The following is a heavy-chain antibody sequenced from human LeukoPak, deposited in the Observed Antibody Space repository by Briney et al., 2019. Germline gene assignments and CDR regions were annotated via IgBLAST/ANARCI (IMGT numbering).Heavy chain of an antibody. D-gene: IGHD3-22*01. CDR3: ARGGRNYYDSSGYLPLI. Sequence: KPGGSLRLSCAASGFTFSSYSMNWVRQAPGKGLEWVSSISSSSSYIYYADSVKGRFTISRDNAKNSLYLQMNSLRAEDTAVYYCARGGRNYYDSSGYLPLIWGQGTLVTVSS. V-gene: IGHV3-21*01. CDR1: GFTFSSYS. CDR2: ISSSSSYI. J-gene: IGHJ4*02.